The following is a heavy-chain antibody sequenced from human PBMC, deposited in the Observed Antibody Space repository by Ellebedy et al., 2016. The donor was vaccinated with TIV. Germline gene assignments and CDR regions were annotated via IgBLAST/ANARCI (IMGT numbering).Heavy chain of an antibody. D-gene: IGHD5-18*01. J-gene: IGHJ1*01. Sequence: MPSETLSLTCTVSGGSVSDYYCSWLRQFPERGLEWIGYIYHTWSTNYNPSLKSRVTMSVDTSRNQFSLKLSSVSAADTAVDYCAGLEVGDTGAQYFQQWGPGTPVAVSS. CDR2: IYHTWST. CDR3: AGLEVGDTGAQYFQQ. CDR1: GGSVSDYY. V-gene: IGHV4-59*08.